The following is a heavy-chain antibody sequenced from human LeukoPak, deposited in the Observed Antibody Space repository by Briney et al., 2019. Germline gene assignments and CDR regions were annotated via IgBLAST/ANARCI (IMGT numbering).Heavy chain of an antibody. V-gene: IGHV4-34*01. J-gene: IGHJ5*02. D-gene: IGHD3-3*01. Sequence: SETLSLTCTVYGGSFSGYYWSWIRQPPGKGLEWIGEINHSGSTNYNPSLKSRVTISVDTSKNQFSLKLSSVTAADTAVYYCARSFLEWNNWFDPWGQGTLVTVSS. CDR2: INHSGST. CDR1: GGSFSGYY. CDR3: ARSFLEWNNWFDP.